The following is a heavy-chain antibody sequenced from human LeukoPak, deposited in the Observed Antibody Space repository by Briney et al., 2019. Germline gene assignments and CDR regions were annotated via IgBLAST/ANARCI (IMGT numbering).Heavy chain of an antibody. Sequence: SETLSLTCAVSGYSISSSNWWGWIRQPPGKGLEWIGYIYYSGSIYYNPSLKSRVTMSVDTSKNQFSLKLSSVTAVDTAVYYCARIDSSRYYYMDVWGKGTTVTVSS. CDR1: GYSISSSNW. V-gene: IGHV4-28*05. CDR3: ARIDSSRYYYMDV. J-gene: IGHJ6*03. CDR2: IYYSGSI. D-gene: IGHD6-13*01.